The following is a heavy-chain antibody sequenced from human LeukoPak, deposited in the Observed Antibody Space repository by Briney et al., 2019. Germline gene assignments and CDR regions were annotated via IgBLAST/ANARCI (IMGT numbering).Heavy chain of an antibody. D-gene: IGHD1-26*01. CDR3: ARDRGELQYYFDY. CDR2: ISSSSSYI. CDR1: GFTFSSYS. J-gene: IGHJ4*02. Sequence: GGSLRLSCAASGFTFSSYSMNWVRQAPGKGLEWVSSISSSSSYIYYADSVKGRFTISRDNAKNSLYLQMNSLRAEDTAVYYCARDRGELQYYFDYWGQGTLVTVSS. V-gene: IGHV3-21*01.